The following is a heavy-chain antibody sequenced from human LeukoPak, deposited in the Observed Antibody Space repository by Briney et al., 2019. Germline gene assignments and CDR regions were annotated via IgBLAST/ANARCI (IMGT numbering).Heavy chain of an antibody. Sequence: GGSLRLSCAASGFTFSNYAMHWVRQAPGKGLEGGAVIWYDGSNKYYADSVKGRLTISRDNSKNTLYLEMNSLKAEDTAVYYCARGGTWWGQGTLVTVSS. CDR1: GFTFSNYA. V-gene: IGHV3-33*01. D-gene: IGHD2-15*01. J-gene: IGHJ4*02. CDR3: ARGGTW. CDR2: IWYDGSNK.